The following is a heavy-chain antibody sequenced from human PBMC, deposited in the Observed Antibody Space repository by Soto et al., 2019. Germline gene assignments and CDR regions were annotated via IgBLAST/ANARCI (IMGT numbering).Heavy chain of an antibody. J-gene: IGHJ4*02. CDR2: ISYDGSNK. V-gene: IGHV3-30*18. CDR1: GFTFSSYG. Sequence: QVQLVESGGGVVQPGRSLRLSCAASGFTFSSYGMHWVRQAPGKGLEWVAVISYDGSNKYYADSVKGRFTISRDNSKNTLYLQMNSLRAEDTAVYYCAKDRGYYDSTFDYWGQGTLVTVSS. D-gene: IGHD3-22*01. CDR3: AKDRGYYDSTFDY.